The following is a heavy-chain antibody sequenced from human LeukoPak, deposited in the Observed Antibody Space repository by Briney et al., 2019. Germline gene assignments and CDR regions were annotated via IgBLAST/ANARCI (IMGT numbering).Heavy chain of an antibody. CDR1: GFTFSSYE. CDR2: ISSSGSTI. D-gene: IGHD2-15*01. J-gene: IGHJ6*02. Sequence: AGGSLRLSCAASGFTFSSYEMNWVRQAPGKGLEWVSYISSSGSTIYYADSVKGRFTISRDNAKNSLYLQMNSLRAEDTAVYYCAREGYCSGGSCYSIVSVRLNYYYYGMDVWGQGTTVTVSS. V-gene: IGHV3-48*03. CDR3: AREGYCSGGSCYSIVSVRLNYYYYGMDV.